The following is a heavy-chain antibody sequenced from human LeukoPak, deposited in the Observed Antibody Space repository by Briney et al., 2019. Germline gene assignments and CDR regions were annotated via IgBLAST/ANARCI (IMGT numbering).Heavy chain of an antibody. V-gene: IGHV3-21*01. CDR3: ARTVVGATTAAFDI. D-gene: IGHD1-26*01. CDR2: ISSSSSYI. J-gene: IGHJ3*02. CDR1: GFTFSWYT. Sequence: GGSLRLSCAASGFTFSWYTMNWVRQAPGKGLEGVSIISSSSSYIYYADSVKGRFTISRDNAKNSLYLQMNSLRAEDTAVYYCARTVVGATTAAFDIWGQGTMVTVSS.